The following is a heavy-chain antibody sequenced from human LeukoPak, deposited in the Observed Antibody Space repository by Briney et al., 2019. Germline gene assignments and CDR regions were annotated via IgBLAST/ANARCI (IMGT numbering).Heavy chain of an antibody. V-gene: IGHV1-2*02. J-gene: IGHJ3*02. CDR3: ARGRITIFGVVMKPRTDDAFDI. CDR1: GYTFTSYY. CDR2: INPNSGGT. Sequence: ASVKVSCKASGYTFTSYYMHWVRQAPGQGLEWMGWINPNSGGTNYAQKFQGRVTMTRDTSISTAYMELSRLRSDDTAVYYCARGRITIFGVVMKPRTDDAFDIWGQGTMVTVSS. D-gene: IGHD3-3*01.